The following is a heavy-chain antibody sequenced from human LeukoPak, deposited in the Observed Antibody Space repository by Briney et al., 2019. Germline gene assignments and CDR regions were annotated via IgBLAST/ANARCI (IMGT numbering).Heavy chain of an antibody. D-gene: IGHD4-17*01. CDR2: ILPILGIA. V-gene: IGHV1-69*04. J-gene: IGHJ4*02. CDR3: ARDYGDYDFYFDY. CDR1: GGTFRSYA. Sequence: GASVKVSCKASGGTFRSYAISCVRQAPGQGREWMGRILPILGIANYAQKLQRRVTITADKSPSTAYMELSSQRSEDTAVYDCARDYGDYDFYFDYWGQGTLVTGSS.